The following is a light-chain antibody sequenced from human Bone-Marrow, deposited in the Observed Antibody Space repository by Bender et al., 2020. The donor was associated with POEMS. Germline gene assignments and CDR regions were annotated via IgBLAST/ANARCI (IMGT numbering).Light chain of an antibody. J-gene: IGLJ3*02. V-gene: IGLV1-44*01. CDR2: SSH. Sequence: QSVLTQPPSASGTPGQRVTISCSGSSSNIGAHAVNWYQHLPGTAPKLLIYSSHRRPSEVPDRFSCSRSGTSASLAISGLQSEDEADYYCAVWDDSLNGWVFGGGTKLTVL. CDR1: SSNIGAHA. CDR3: AVWDDSLNGWV.